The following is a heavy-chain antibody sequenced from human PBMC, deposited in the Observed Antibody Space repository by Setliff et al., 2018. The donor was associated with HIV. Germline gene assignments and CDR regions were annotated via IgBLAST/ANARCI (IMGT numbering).Heavy chain of an antibody. Sequence: GASVKVSCKASGYTFSSYGISWVRQAPGQGLEWMGMIKPNDGASTHAQNFQGRVTMTRDTSTSTVYMELSSLRSEDTAVYYCVREGHCVGVKCYSTDVWGQGTTVTVSS. CDR3: VREGHCVGVKCYSTDV. V-gene: IGHV1-46*01. CDR1: GYTFSSYG. D-gene: IGHD2-15*01. J-gene: IGHJ6*02. CDR2: IKPNDGAS.